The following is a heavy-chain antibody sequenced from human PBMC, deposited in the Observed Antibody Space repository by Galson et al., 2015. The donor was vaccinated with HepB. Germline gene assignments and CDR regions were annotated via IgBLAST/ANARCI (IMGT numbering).Heavy chain of an antibody. Sequence: QSGAEVKKPGASVKVSCKASGYTFTSYGISWVRQAPGQGLEWMGWISAYNGNTNYAQKLQGRVTMTTDTSTSTAYMELRSLRSDDTAVYYCARDANSGSYYGPNWFDPWGQGTLVTVSS. J-gene: IGHJ5*02. CDR2: ISAYNGNT. CDR3: ARDANSGSYYGPNWFDP. D-gene: IGHD1-26*01. CDR1: GYTFTSYG. V-gene: IGHV1-18*04.